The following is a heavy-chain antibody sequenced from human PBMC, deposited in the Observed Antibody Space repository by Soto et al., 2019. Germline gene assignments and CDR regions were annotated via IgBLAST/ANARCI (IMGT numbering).Heavy chain of an antibody. V-gene: IGHV4-59*08. CDR1: GGSISSYY. CDR3: ATSSSWYAFDI. J-gene: IGHJ3*02. D-gene: IGHD6-13*01. Sequence: SETLSLTCTVSGGSISSYYWSWIRQPPGKGLEWIGYIYYSGSTNYNPSLKSRVTISVDTSKNQFSLNLSSVTAADTAVYYCATSSSWYAFDIWGQGTMVTVSS. CDR2: IYYSGST.